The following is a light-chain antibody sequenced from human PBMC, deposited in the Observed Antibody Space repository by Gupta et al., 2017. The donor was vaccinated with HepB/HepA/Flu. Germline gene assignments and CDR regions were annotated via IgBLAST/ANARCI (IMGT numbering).Light chain of an antibody. J-gene: IGKJ1*01. Sequence: EIVMTQSPATLSVSPGERATLSCRASQSVSSNLDWYQQKPGQAPRLLISGASTRATGIPARFSGSGYGKEFTLTISSRQSEDFAVYYFQQDNNWPTWTFGQGTKVEIK. V-gene: IGKV3-15*01. CDR1: QSVSSN. CDR2: GAS. CDR3: QQDNNWPTWT.